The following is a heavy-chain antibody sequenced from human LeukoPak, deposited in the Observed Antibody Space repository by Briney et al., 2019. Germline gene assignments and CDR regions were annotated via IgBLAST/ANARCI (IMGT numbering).Heavy chain of an antibody. J-gene: IGHJ1*01. Sequence: ASVKVSCKASGYTFTSYAMNWVRQAPGQGLEWMGWINTNTGNPAYAQGFTGRFVFSLDTSVSTAYLQISSLKAEDTAVYYCAREGIAVAGTQAEYFQHWGQGTLVTVSS. CDR1: GYTFTSYA. D-gene: IGHD6-19*01. CDR3: AREGIAVAGTQAEYFQH. CDR2: INTNTGNP. V-gene: IGHV7-4-1*02.